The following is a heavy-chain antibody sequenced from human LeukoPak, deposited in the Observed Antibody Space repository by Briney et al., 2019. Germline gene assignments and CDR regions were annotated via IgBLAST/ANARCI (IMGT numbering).Heavy chain of an antibody. CDR2: IYTSGST. V-gene: IGHV4-61*02. J-gene: IGHJ4*02. Sequence: SQTLSLTCTVSGGSISSGSYYWSWIRQPAGKGLEWIGRIYTSGSTNYNPSLKSRVTISVDTSKNQFSLKLSSVTAADTAVYYCARDPTYYDFWSGHFDYWGQGTLVTVSS. CDR1: GGSISSGSYY. D-gene: IGHD3-3*01. CDR3: ARDPTYYDFWSGHFDY.